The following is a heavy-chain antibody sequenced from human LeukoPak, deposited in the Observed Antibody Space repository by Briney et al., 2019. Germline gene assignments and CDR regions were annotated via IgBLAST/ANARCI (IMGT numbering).Heavy chain of an antibody. CDR3: ARDPVDTAMADAFDI. V-gene: IGHV3-30-3*01. D-gene: IGHD5-18*01. CDR1: GFTFSSYA. Sequence: PGRSLRLSCAASGFTFSSYAMHWVRQAPGKGLEWVAVISYDGSNKYYADSVKGRFTISRDNSKNTLYLQMNSLRAEDTAVYYCARDPVDTAMADAFDIWGQGTMVTVSS. J-gene: IGHJ3*02. CDR2: ISYDGSNK.